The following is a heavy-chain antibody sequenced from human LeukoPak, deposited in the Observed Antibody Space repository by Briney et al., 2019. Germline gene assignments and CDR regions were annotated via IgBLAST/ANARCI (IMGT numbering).Heavy chain of an antibody. V-gene: IGHV1-69*05. CDR3: ARAFEVGYSSSWYRPTYFDY. CDR1: GGTFSSYA. D-gene: IGHD6-13*01. Sequence: GASVKVSCKASGGTFSSYAISWVRQAPGQGLEWMGGIIPIFGTANYAQKLQGRVTMTTDTSTSTAYMELRSLRSDDTAVYYCARAFEVGYSSSWYRPTYFDYWGQGTLVTVSS. CDR2: IIPIFGTA. J-gene: IGHJ4*02.